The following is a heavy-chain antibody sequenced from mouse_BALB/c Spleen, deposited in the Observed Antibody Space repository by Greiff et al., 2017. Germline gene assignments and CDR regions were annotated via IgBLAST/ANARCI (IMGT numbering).Heavy chain of an antibody. V-gene: IGHV5-12-1*01. CDR3: ARHLYYGSSYWYFDV. CDR1: GFAFSSYD. Sequence: EVQVVESGGGLVKPGGSLKLSCAASGFAFSSYDMSWVRQTPEKRLEWVAYISSGGGSTYYQDTVKGRFTISRDNAKNTLYLQMSSLKSEDTAMYYCARHLYYGSSYWYFDVWGAGTTVTVSS. CDR2: ISSGGGST. J-gene: IGHJ1*01. D-gene: IGHD1-1*01.